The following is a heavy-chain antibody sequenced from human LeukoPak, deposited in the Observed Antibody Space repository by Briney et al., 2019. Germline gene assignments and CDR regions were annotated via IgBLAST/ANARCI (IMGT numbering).Heavy chain of an antibody. Sequence: GGSLRLSCAGSGLTFSSYAMYWVRQAPGKGLEYVSFISTNGGSTDYVNSVKGRFTISRDNSQNTLFLQMGSLRPGDTAVYYCARARGAYSYEAFDLWGQGTMVAVSS. V-gene: IGHV3-64*01. CDR3: ARARGAYSYEAFDL. J-gene: IGHJ3*01. CDR1: GLTFSSYA. D-gene: IGHD2-15*01. CDR2: ISTNGGST.